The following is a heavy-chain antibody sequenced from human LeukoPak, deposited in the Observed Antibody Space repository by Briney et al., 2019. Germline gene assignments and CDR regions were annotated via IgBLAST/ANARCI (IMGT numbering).Heavy chain of an antibody. V-gene: IGHV3-53*01. Sequence: GGSLTLSCAASGCTVRGNSMGWVRQAPGRGLDWVSTIWTDERTFYADSVKGRFTISRDESKNTLYLQMNNLGAEDTAVYYCARRYCSGGICYFFDYWGQGALGTVSS. D-gene: IGHD2-15*01. CDR2: IWTDERT. CDR3: ARRYCSGGICYFFDY. J-gene: IGHJ4*02. CDR1: GCTVRGNS.